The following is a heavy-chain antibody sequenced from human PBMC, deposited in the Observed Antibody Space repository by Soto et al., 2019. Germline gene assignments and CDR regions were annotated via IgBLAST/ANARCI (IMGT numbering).Heavy chain of an antibody. CDR2: ISWNSGSI. V-gene: IGHV3-9*01. CDR1: GFTFDDYA. CDR3: AKDRTSSSWYLGWFDP. Sequence: EVQLVESGGGLVQPGRSLRLSCAASGFTFDDYAMHWVRQAPGKGLEWVSGISWNSGSIGYADSVKGRFTISRDNAKNSLYLQMNSLRAEDTALYYCAKDRTSSSWYLGWFDPWGQGTLVTVSS. D-gene: IGHD6-13*01. J-gene: IGHJ5*02.